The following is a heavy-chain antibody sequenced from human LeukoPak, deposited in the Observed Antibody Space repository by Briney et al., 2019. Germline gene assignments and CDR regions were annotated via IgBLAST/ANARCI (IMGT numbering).Heavy chain of an antibody. V-gene: IGHV4-38-2*01. D-gene: IGHD3-16*01. CDR1: GDAISSGNY. CDR3: ARMGSDY. Sequence: PSETLSLTCVVSGDAISSGNYWGWIRQPPEKGPEWIGNIHHSGYTNYNPSLKSRVAISVDTSKNQFSLKMKSVTAADTAVYYCARMGSDYWGQGTLVTVYS. J-gene: IGHJ4*02. CDR2: IHHSGYT.